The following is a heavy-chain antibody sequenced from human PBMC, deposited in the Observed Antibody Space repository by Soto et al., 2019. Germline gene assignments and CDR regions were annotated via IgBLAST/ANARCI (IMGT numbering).Heavy chain of an antibody. CDR1: GGSISSYY. Sequence: SETLSLTCTVSGGSISSYYWSWIRQPPGKGLEWIGYIYYSGSTNYNPSLKSRVTISVDTSKNQFSLKLSSVTAADTAVYYCARGKLERRHYYYYGMDVWGQGTTVTVSS. CDR3: ARGKLERRHYYYYGMDV. J-gene: IGHJ6*02. CDR2: IYYSGST. D-gene: IGHD1-1*01. V-gene: IGHV4-59*01.